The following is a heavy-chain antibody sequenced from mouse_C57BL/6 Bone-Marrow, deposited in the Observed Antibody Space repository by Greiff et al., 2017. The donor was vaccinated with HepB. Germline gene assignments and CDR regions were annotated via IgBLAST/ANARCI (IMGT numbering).Heavy chain of an antibody. CDR1: GYTFTSYW. Sequence: QVQLQQPGAELVKPGASVKVSFKASGYTFTSYWMHWVKQRPGQGLEWIGRIHPSDSDTNYNQKFKGKATLTVDKSSSTAYMQLSSLTSEDSAVYYCAMGKESNYYFDYWGQGTTLTVSS. J-gene: IGHJ2*01. CDR2: IHPSDSDT. D-gene: IGHD2-5*01. V-gene: IGHV1-74*01. CDR3: AMGKESNYYFDY.